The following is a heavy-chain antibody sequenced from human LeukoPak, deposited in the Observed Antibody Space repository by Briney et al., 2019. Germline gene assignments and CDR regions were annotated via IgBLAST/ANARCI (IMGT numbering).Heavy chain of an antibody. Sequence: ASVKVSCKASGYTFTSYYMHWVRQAPGQGLEWMGIITPSGGSTSYAQKFQGRVTMTTDTSTSTAYMELRSLRSDDTAVYYCARDSVDSSGYYYSVLYFDYWGQGTLVTVSS. V-gene: IGHV1-46*01. CDR2: ITPSGGST. CDR1: GYTFTSYY. CDR3: ARDSVDSSGYYYSVLYFDY. J-gene: IGHJ4*02. D-gene: IGHD3-22*01.